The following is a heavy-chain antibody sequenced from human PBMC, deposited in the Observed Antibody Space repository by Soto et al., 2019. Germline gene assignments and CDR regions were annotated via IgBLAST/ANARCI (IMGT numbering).Heavy chain of an antibody. V-gene: IGHV3-23*01. CDR2: INCCGGST. CDR3: AKTHYDLLDY. D-gene: IGHD3-3*01. J-gene: IGHJ4*02. CDR1: GFTFSSSP. Sequence: EVQLLESGGGLVQPGGSLRLYCTASGFTFSSSPMSWVRQAPGKGLDWVSAINCCGGSTFYADSVKGRFTISRDDSKNTLYLQMNSLRAEDTAVYYCAKTHYDLLDYWGQGTLVTVSS.